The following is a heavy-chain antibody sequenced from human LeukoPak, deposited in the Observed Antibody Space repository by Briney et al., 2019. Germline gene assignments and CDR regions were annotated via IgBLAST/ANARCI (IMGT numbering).Heavy chain of an antibody. Sequence: SVKVSCKASGGTFSSYAISWVRQAPGQGLEWMGGIIPIFGTANYAQKFQGRVTITADESTSTAYMELSSLRSEDTAVYYCAREKQLVRGAFDIWGQGTMVTVSS. V-gene: IGHV1-69*13. D-gene: IGHD6-6*01. CDR1: GGTFSSYA. J-gene: IGHJ3*02. CDR3: AREKQLVRGAFDI. CDR2: IIPIFGTA.